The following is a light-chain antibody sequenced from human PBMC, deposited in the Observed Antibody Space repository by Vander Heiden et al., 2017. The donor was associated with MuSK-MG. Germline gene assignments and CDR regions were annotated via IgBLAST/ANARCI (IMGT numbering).Light chain of an antibody. CDR3: QKNNSSSTWT. J-gene: IGKJ1*01. V-gene: IGKV1-27*01. CDR1: QGISNY. CDR2: AAS. Sequence: DIQMTQSPSSLSASVGDRVTITCRASQGISNYLAWYQQKTGKVPKLLIYAASTLQSGVPSRFSGSGYGTDFTLTISSLQPEDVATYYCQKNNSSSTWTFGQGTKVEIK.